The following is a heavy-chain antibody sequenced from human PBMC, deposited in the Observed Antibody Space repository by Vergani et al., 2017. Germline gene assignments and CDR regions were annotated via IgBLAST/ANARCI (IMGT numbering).Heavy chain of an antibody. D-gene: IGHD2-2*02. V-gene: IGHV6-1*01. CDR1: GDSVSSNSAA. CDR3: SRGSSGGQPLLYSTYYYYYYGMDV. Sequence: QVQLQQSGPGLVKPSQTLSLTCAISGDSVSSNSAAWNWIRQSPSRGLEWLGRTYYRSKWYNDYAVSVKSRITINPDTSKNQFSLQLNSVTPQDTAVYYWSRGSSGGQPLLYSTYYYYYYGMDVWGQGTTVTVSS. J-gene: IGHJ6*02. CDR2: TYYRSKWYN.